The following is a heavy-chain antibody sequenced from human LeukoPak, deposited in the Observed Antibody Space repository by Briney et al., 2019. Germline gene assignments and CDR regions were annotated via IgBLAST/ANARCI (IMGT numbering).Heavy chain of an antibody. CDR2: IYTSGST. CDR3: ARDGSLTGELDWFDP. V-gene: IGHV4-4*07. D-gene: IGHD7-27*01. CDR1: GGSISSYY. Sequence: SETLSLTCTVSGGSISSYYWSWIRQPAGKGLEWIGRIYTSGSTNYNPSLKSRVTMSVDTSKNQFSLKLSSVTAADTAVYYCARDGSLTGELDWFDPWGQGTLVTVSS. J-gene: IGHJ5*02.